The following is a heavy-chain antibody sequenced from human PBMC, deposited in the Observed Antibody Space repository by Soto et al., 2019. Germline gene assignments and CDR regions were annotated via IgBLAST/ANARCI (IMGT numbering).Heavy chain of an antibody. V-gene: IGHV3-30*18. J-gene: IGHJ5*02. D-gene: IGHD3-22*01. CDR1: GFTFSSYG. CDR2: ISYDGSNK. CDR3: AKAYYDGWFDP. Sequence: PGGSLRLSCAASGFTFSSYGMHWVRQAPGKGLEWVAVISYDGSNKYYADSVKGRFTISRDNSKNTLYLQMNSLRAEDTAVYYCAKAYYDGWFDPWGQGTLVTVSS.